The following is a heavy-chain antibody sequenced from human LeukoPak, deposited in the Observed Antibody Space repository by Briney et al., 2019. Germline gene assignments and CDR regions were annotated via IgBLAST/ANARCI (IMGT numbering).Heavy chain of an antibody. CDR1: GFTVSSDY. J-gene: IGHJ4*02. D-gene: IGHD2-2*01. CDR2: IYSGGST. V-gene: IGHV3-53*01. Sequence: GGSLRLSCAASGFTVSSDYMSWVRQAPGKGLEWVSVIYSGGSTYYAGSVKGRFTISRDNSKNTLYLQMNSLRAEDTAVYYCAKVVPAVRAFDYWGQGTLVTVSS. CDR3: AKVVPAVRAFDY.